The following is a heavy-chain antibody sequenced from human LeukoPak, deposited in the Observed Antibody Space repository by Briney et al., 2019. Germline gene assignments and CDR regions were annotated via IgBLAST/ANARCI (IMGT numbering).Heavy chain of an antibody. V-gene: IGHV4-30-2*01. D-gene: IGHD6-13*01. J-gene: IGHJ4*02. CDR2: IYHSGST. CDR1: GGSISSGGYS. CDR3: ARVDSSSWSLDY. Sequence: SQTLSLTCAVSGGSISSGGYSWSWIRQPPGKGLEWIGYIYHSGSTYYNPSLKSRVTMSVDTSKNQFSLKLSSVTAADTAVYYCARVDSSSWSLDYWGQGTLVTVSS.